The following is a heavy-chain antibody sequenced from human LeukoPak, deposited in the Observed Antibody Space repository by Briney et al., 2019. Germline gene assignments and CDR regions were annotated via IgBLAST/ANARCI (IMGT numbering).Heavy chain of an antibody. J-gene: IGHJ4*02. CDR2: IIPLFGTA. CDR1: GGTFSSYA. D-gene: IGHD3-22*01. Sequence: SVKVSCKASGGTFSSYAISWVRQAPGQGLEWRGGIIPLFGTANYAQKFQGRVTITTDESTSTAYMELSSLRSEDTAVYYCARGSPSYDSSGMGFDYWGQGTLVTVSS. CDR3: ARGSPSYDSSGMGFDY. V-gene: IGHV1-69*05.